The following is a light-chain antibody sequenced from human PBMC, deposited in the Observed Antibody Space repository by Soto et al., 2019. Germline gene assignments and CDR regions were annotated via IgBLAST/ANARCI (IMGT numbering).Light chain of an antibody. Sequence: DIQMTQSPSSLSASVGDRASLTCRAGQNVGSFVSWYQQKQGKAPRLLIYATSNLQSGVTSRISGSGSGTEFTPTISSLHPEDFASYFCQRSYSAQSTFXQGTKADIK. V-gene: IGKV1-39*01. J-gene: IGKJ2*01. CDR2: ATS. CDR1: QNVGSF. CDR3: QRSYSAQST.